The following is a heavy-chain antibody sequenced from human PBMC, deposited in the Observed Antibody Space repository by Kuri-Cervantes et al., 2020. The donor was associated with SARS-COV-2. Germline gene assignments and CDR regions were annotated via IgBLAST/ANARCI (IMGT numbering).Heavy chain of an antibody. CDR3: AKGPAVRGGDWIYFDY. D-gene: IGHD2-21*02. CDR2: ISYDGSNK. J-gene: IGHJ4*02. Sequence: GESLKISCAASGFTFSSYAMHWVRQAPGKGLEWVAVISYDGSNKYYADSVEGRFTISRDNSKNTLYLQMNSLRAEDTAVYYCAKGPAVRGGDWIYFDYWGQGTLVTVSS. CDR1: GFTFSSYA. V-gene: IGHV3-30-3*01.